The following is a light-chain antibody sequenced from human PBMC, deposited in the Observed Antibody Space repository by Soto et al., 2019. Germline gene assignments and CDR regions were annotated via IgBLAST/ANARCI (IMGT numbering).Light chain of an antibody. CDR2: LEGSGSY. V-gene: IGLV4-60*02. Sequence: QSVLTQSSSASASLGSSVKLTCTLSSGHSSYIIAWHQQQPGKALRYLMKLEGSGSYNKGSGVPDRFSGSSSGADRYLTISNLQFEDEADYYCETWDSNTHTVFGGGTKLTVL. J-gene: IGLJ3*02. CDR3: ETWDSNTHTV. CDR1: SGHSSYI.